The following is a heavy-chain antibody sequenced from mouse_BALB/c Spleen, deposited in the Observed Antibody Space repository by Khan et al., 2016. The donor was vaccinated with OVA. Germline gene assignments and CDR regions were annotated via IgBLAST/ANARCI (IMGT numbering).Heavy chain of an antibody. J-gene: IGHJ3*01. CDR2: INTYIGEP. CDR3: ARSPTWFAY. V-gene: IGHV9-3-1*01. Sequence: QIQLVQSGPELKKPGETVKISCKTSGYTFTDYGMNWVKQAPGKGLKWMGYINTYIGEPTYADDFKGRFAFSLETSASPAYLQINHLKNEDTATYFCARSPTWFAYWGQGTLVTVSA. CDR1: GYTFTDYG.